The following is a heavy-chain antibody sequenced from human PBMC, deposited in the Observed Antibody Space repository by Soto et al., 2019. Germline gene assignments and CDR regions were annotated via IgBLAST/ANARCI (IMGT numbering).Heavy chain of an antibody. J-gene: IGHJ3*02. Sequence: ASVKVSCKASGYTFTSYYIHWVRQAPGQGLEWMGIINPSGGSTSYAQKFQGRVTMTRDTSTSTVYMELSSLRSEDTAVYYCARGGGVVVVAATHAFDIWGQGTMVTV. CDR3: ARGGGVVVVAATHAFDI. CDR1: GYTFTSYY. CDR2: INPSGGST. D-gene: IGHD2-15*01. V-gene: IGHV1-46*03.